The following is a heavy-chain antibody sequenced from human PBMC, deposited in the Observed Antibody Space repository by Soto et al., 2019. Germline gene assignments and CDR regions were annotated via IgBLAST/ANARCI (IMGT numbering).Heavy chain of an antibody. CDR1: GGSVSSGSYY. D-gene: IGHD6-13*01. Sequence: LSLTCTVSGGSVSSGSYYWSWIRQPPGKGLEWIGYVYNSGSTNYNPSLKSRVTISEDTSKSQFSLKVNSMTAADTAVYYCARYRREAVAGYTLDNWGQGILVTVSS. J-gene: IGHJ4*02. V-gene: IGHV4-61*01. CDR2: VYNSGST. CDR3: ARYRREAVAGYTLDN.